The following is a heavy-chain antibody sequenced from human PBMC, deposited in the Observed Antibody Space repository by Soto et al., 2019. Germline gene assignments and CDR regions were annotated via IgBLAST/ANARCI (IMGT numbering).Heavy chain of an antibody. CDR1: GASISSGTFY. Sequence: SETLSLTCTVSGASISSGTFYWGWIRQPPGKGLESIANIYYDGSTYYNPSLKSRVTISLDTSKNQFSLKLSSVTAADTAVYYCASQQLVHYYYGMDVWGQGTTVT. J-gene: IGHJ6*02. D-gene: IGHD6-13*01. CDR2: IYYDGST. V-gene: IGHV4-39*01. CDR3: ASQQLVHYYYGMDV.